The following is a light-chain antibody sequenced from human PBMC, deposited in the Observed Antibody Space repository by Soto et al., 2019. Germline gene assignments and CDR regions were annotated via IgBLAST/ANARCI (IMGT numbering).Light chain of an antibody. V-gene: IGKV3-20*01. CDR1: QSVSRSS. CDR2: GAS. Sequence: EIGLTQSPGTLSLSPGERATLSCRASQSVSRSSLAWYQQRPGQAPRLLIFGASSRAAGIPDRFSGSGSATDFTLTISRLEPEDSAVYYCQQYCDPPPYSFGQGTKLEI. CDR3: QQYCDPPPYS. J-gene: IGKJ2*03.